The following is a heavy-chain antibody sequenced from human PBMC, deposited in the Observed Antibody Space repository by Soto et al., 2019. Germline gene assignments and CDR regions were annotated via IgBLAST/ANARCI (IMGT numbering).Heavy chain of an antibody. CDR2: IVIGSGNT. J-gene: IGHJ4*02. CDR1: GFTLSSPA. D-gene: IGHD6-13*01. V-gene: IGHV1-58*01. CDR3: AAVEQQLVTFDY. Sequence: GASVKVSCKASGFTLSSPAVQGGRQARGQRLEWIGWIVIGSGNTNYAQKFQERVTITRDMSTSTAYMELSSLRSEDTAVYYCAAVEQQLVTFDYWGQGTLVTVSS.